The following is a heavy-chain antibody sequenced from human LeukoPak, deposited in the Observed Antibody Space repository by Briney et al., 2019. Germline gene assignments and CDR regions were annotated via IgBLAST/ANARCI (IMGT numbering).Heavy chain of an antibody. J-gene: IGHJ4*02. CDR3: ARELAAGSFDY. V-gene: IGHV4-59*01. Sequence: SETLSLTCTVSGGSISSYYWSWIRQPPGKGLEWIGYIYYSGSTNYNPSLKSRVTISVDTSKNQFSLKLSSVTAADTAVYYCARELAAGSFDYWGQGTLVTVSS. CDR2: IYYSGST. CDR1: GGSISSYY. D-gene: IGHD6-13*01.